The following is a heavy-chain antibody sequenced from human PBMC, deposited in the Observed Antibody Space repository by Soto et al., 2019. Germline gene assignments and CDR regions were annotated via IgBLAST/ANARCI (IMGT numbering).Heavy chain of an antibody. V-gene: IGHV3-30*18. D-gene: IGHD3-3*01. CDR2: ISYDGSNK. CDR3: AKDEKNYDFWSGYYGYYYYYMDV. J-gene: IGHJ6*03. Sequence: GVSLRLSCAAAGFTFSSYGRHWVSQAPGKGLEWVAVISYDGSNKYYADSVKGRFTISRDNSKNTLYLQMNSLRAEDTAVYYCAKDEKNYDFWSGYYGYYYYYMDVWGKGTTVTVSS. CDR1: GFTFSSYG.